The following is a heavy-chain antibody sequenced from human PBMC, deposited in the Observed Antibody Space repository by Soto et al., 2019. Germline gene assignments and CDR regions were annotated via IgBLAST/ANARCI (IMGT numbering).Heavy chain of an antibody. CDR1: GFTFSNQW. D-gene: IGHD3-3*01. V-gene: IGHV3-7*01. CDR3: VRDVAWSFDF. CDR2: INEDGSAK. J-gene: IGHJ4*02. Sequence: GGSLRLSCAGSGFTFSNQWMSWVRQAPGKGLEWVAKINEDGSAKFYVDSVRGRFTISRDNARNSLFLQMDSLRAEDTAVYHCVRDVAWSFDFWGQGTLVTVSS.